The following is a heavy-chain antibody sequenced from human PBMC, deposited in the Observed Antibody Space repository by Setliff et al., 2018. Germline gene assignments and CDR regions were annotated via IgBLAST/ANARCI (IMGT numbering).Heavy chain of an antibody. CDR2: ISAYSGNT. CDR1: GYTFSNYG. Sequence: ASVKVSCKASGYTFSNYGITWVRRAPGQGLEWMGWISAYSGNTKYAQKLQGRVTMTTDTSTTTAYLELRSLTSDDTAVYYCSRLVRYCTTTSCQGASGAEFWGQGTLVTVSS. J-gene: IGHJ4*02. D-gene: IGHD2-2*01. V-gene: IGHV1-18*01. CDR3: SRLVRYCTTTSCQGASGAEF.